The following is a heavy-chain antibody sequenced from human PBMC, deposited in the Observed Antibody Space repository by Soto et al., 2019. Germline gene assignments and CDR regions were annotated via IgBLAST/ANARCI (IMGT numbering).Heavy chain of an antibody. J-gene: IGHJ6*03. CDR3: ARIVFGEELLNDYYYYYMDV. Sequence: QLQLQESGPGLVKPSETLSLTCTVSGGSISSSSYYWGWIRQPPGKGLEWIGSIYYSGSTYYNPSLKSRVTISVDTSKNQFSLKLSSVTAADTAVYYCARIVFGEELLNDYYYYYMDVWGKGTTVTVSS. CDR2: IYYSGST. V-gene: IGHV4-39*01. D-gene: IGHD3-10*01. CDR1: GGSISSSSYY.